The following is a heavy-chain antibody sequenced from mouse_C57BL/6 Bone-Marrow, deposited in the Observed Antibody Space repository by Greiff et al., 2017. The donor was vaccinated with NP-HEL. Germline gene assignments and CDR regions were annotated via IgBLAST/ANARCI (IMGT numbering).Heavy chain of an antibody. CDR2: IDPNSGGT. V-gene: IGHV1-72*01. CDR3: ERYSYGSSSFDY. D-gene: IGHD1-1*01. J-gene: IGHJ2*01. CDR1: GYTFTSYL. Sequence: QVQLKQPGAELVKPGASVKLSCKASGYTFTSYLMHWVKQRPGRGLEWIGRIDPNSGGTKYNEKFKSKATLTVDKPSSTAYMQLNSLTSEDAAVYDCERYSYGSSSFDYWGQGTTLTVSS.